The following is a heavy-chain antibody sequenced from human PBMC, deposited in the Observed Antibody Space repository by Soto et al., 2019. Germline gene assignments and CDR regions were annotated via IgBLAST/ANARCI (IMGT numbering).Heavy chain of an antibody. CDR2: IIPIIGVT. J-gene: IGHJ4*02. CDR1: GDTFNSYV. CDR3: AREWLGAKGADH. D-gene: IGHD6-19*01. V-gene: IGHV1-69*17. Sequence: QVQLVQSGAEVKRPGSSVKVSCESSGDTFNSYVISWVRQAPGQGLEWMGGIIPIIGVTHYAQKFQGRVTISALSSTGTAYMELTNLGVEDTALYYCAREWLGAKGADHWGQGTLVTVSS.